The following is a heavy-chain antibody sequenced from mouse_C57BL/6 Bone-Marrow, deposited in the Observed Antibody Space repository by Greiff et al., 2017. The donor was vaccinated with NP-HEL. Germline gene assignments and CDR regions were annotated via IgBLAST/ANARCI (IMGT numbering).Heavy chain of an antibody. V-gene: IGHV1-69*01. CDR1: GYTFTSYW. CDR2: IDPSDSYT. J-gene: IGHJ1*03. Sequence: QVQLQQPGAELVMPGASVKLSCKASGYTFTSYWMHWVKQRPGQGLEWIGEIDPSDSYTNYNQKFKGKSTLTVDKSSSTAYMQLSSLTSEDSAVYYCARIRFTTVVADWYFDVWGTGTTVTVSS. CDR3: ARIRFTTVVADWYFDV. D-gene: IGHD1-1*01.